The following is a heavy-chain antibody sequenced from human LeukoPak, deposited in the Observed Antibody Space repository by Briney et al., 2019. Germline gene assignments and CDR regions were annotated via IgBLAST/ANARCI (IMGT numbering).Heavy chain of an antibody. J-gene: IGHJ4*02. D-gene: IGHD6-19*01. V-gene: IGHV3-23*01. CDR2: ISGSGGST. CDR3: AKPAVAGTMDY. CDR1: GFTFSSYA. Sequence: GGSLRLSCAASGFTFSSYAMSWVPQAPGKGLEWVSAISGSGGSTCYADSVKGRFTISRDNSKNTLYLQMYSLRAEDTAVYYCAKPAVAGTMDYWGQGTLVTVSS.